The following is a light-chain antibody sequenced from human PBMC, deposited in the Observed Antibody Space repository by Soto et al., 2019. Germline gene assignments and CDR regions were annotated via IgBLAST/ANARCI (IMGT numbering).Light chain of an antibody. CDR1: SSDVGSYNL. J-gene: IGLJ1*01. V-gene: IGLV2-23*02. CDR3: CSYAGSNTFV. Sequence: QSVLTQPASGSGSPGQSITISCTGTSSDVGSYNLVSWYQQHPGKAPKLIIYEVTKRPSGVSNRFSGSKSGNTASLTISGLQAEDEADYHCCSYAGSNTFVFGTGTKVTVL. CDR2: EVT.